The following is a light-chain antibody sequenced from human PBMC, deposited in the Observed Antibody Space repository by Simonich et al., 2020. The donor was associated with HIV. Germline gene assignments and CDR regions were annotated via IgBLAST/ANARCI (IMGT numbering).Light chain of an antibody. V-gene: IGKV3-11*01. CDR3: QQRSNWPLT. CDR1: QSVSSY. J-gene: IGKJ4*01. Sequence: EIVLTQSPATLSLSPGGSATLSCRASQSVSSYLAWYQQKPGQAPRLLIYEASNRATGIPARFSGSGSGTDFTLPISSLEPEDYAVYYCQQRSNWPLTFGGGTKVEIK. CDR2: EAS.